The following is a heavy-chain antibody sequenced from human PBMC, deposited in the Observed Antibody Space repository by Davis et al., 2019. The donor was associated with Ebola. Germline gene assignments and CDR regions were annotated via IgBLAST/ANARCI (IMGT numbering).Heavy chain of an antibody. J-gene: IGHJ6*02. CDR2: ISAYNGNT. CDR1: GYTFTSYG. D-gene: IGHD3-3*01. Sequence: ASVKVSCKASGYTFTSYGISWVRQAPGQGLEWLGWISAYNGNTNYAQKLQGRVTMTTDTSTSTAYMELRSLRSDDTAVYYCARGGGPLRFLEWLYLYGMDVWGQGTTVTVSS. CDR3: ARGGGPLRFLEWLYLYGMDV. V-gene: IGHV1-18*01.